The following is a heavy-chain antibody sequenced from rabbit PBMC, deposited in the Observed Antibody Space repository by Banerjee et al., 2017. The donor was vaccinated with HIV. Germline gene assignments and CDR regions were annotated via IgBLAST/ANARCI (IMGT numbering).Heavy chain of an antibody. CDR2: IDTGSGGT. CDR3: ATDLGGSGNDYRSM. V-gene: IGHV1S40*01. Sequence: QSLEESGGDLVKPGASLTLTCTASGFSFSSSYYMCWVRQAPGKGLEWIGCIDTGSGGTWYASWVNGRFTISKTSSTTVTLQMTSLTAADTATHFCATDLGGSGNDYRSMWGPGTLVTVS. CDR1: GFSFSSSYY. D-gene: IGHD1-1*01. J-gene: IGHJ4*01.